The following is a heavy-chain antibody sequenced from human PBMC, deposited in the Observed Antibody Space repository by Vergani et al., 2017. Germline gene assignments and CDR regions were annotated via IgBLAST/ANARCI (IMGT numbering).Heavy chain of an antibody. Sequence: QVQLVESGGGVVQPGRSLRLSCAASGFTFSSYAMHWVRQAPGKGLEWVAVISYDGSNKYYADSVKGRFTISRDNSKNTLYLQMNSLRAEDTAVYYCARWPRYQLLSVLFDPWGQGTLVTVSS. CDR1: GFTFSSYA. CDR3: ARWPRYQLLSVLFDP. CDR2: ISYDGSNK. J-gene: IGHJ5*02. D-gene: IGHD2-2*01. V-gene: IGHV3-30-3*01.